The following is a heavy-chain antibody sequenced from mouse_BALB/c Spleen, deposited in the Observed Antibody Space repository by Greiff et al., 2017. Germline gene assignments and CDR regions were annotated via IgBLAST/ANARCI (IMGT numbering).Heavy chain of an antibody. Sequence: VQLQQSGAELVKPGASVKMSCKASGYTFTSYWMHWVKQRPGQGLEWIGVIDPSDSYTSYNQKFKGKATLTVDTSSSTAYMQLSSLTSEDSAVYYSTMSRYGNPDAMDYWGQGTSVTVSS. CDR3: TMSRYGNPDAMDY. D-gene: IGHD2-10*02. V-gene: IGHV1S127*01. CDR1: GYTFTSYW. CDR2: IDPSDSYT. J-gene: IGHJ4*01.